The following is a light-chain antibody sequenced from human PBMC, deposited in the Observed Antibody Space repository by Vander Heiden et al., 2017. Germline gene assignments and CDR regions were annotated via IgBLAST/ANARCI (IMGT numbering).Light chain of an antibody. CDR3: QQYNNWWT. J-gene: IGKJ1*01. CDR1: QSVSSN. V-gene: IGKV3-15*01. Sequence: IDMTQSPATLSVSPGERATLSCRASQSVSSNLAWYQQKPGQAPRILIYGASTRATGIPARFSGSGSGTEFTLTISSLQSEDFAVYYCQQYNNWWTFGQGPKVKIK. CDR2: GAS.